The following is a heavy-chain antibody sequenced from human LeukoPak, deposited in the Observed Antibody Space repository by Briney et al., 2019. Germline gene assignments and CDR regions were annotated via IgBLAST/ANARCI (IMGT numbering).Heavy chain of an antibody. CDR1: GYTFTSYY. J-gene: IGHJ4*02. D-gene: IGHD6-6*01. CDR3: ASLETPDSSSDY. V-gene: IGHV1-46*01. Sequence: ASVKVSCKASGYTFTSYYMHWVRQAPGQGLEWMGIINPSGGSTSYAQKFQGRVTMTGDTSTSTVYMELSSLRSEDTAVYYCASLETPDSSSDYWGQGTLVTVSS. CDR2: INPSGGST.